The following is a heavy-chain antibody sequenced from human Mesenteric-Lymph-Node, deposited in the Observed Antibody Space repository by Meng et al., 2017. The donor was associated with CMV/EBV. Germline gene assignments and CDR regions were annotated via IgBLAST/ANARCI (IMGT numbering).Heavy chain of an antibody. J-gene: IGHJ5*02. V-gene: IGHV3-21*01. Sequence: GESLKISCAASGFSFSDYSMNWVRQAPGKGLEWVSSISSSSSYIYYADSVKGRFTISRDNAKNSLYLQMNSLRAEDTAVYYCARREGNWFDPWGQGTLVTVSS. CDR1: GFSFSDYS. CDR3: ARREGNWFDP. CDR2: ISSSSSYI.